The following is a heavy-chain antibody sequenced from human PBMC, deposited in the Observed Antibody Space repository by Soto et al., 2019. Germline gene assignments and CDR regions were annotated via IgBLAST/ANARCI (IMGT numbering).Heavy chain of an antibody. D-gene: IGHD6-13*01. CDR3: ARTSAAGKYYYGMDV. Sequence: PSETLSLTCGVSGDSISSYYWSWVRQTPGKGLEWIGFIYYNGTTNYNPSLKSRVTISIDTAKTHFSLRLTSVNAADTGLYYCARTSAAGKYYYGMDVWGQGTTVTVSS. J-gene: IGHJ6*02. CDR2: IYYNGTT. V-gene: IGHV4-59*01. CDR1: GDSISSYY.